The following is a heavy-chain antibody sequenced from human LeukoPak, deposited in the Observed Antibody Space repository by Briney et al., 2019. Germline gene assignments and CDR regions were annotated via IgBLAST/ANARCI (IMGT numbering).Heavy chain of an antibody. D-gene: IGHD6-13*01. CDR1: GFTVSSNY. CDR2: IYSGGST. Sequence: GGSLRLSCAASGFTVSSNYMSWVRQAPGKGLEWVSVIYSGGSTYYADSVKGRFTISRDNSKNTLYLQMSSLRSEDTAVYYCARERAAAGTLPDYWGQGTLVTVSS. J-gene: IGHJ4*02. V-gene: IGHV3-53*05. CDR3: ARERAAAGTLPDY.